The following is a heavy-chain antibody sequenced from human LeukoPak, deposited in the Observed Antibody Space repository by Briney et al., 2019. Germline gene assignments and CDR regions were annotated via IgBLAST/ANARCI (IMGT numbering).Heavy chain of an antibody. D-gene: IGHD3-3*01. V-gene: IGHV3-23*01. CDR2: ISGSGGST. CDR3: AKADFWSGYYLS. J-gene: IGHJ5*02. Sequence: GGSLRLSCAASGFTFSSYAMSWVRQAPGKGLEWVSAISGSGGSTYYADSGKGRFTISRGNSKNTLYLQMNSLRAEDTAVYYCAKADFWSGYYLSWGQGTLVTVSS. CDR1: GFTFSSYA.